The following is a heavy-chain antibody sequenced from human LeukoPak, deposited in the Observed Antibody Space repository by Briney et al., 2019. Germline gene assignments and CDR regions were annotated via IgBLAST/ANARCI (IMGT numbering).Heavy chain of an antibody. J-gene: IGHJ3*02. CDR1: GDSVSSNSAA. V-gene: IGHV6-1*01. CDR2: TYYRSKWYN. Sequence: SQTLSLTCAISGDSVSSNSAAWNWIRQSPSRGLEWHGKTYYRSKWYNDYAGSVKSRITNNPDTPKNQFSLQLNSVTPEDTAVYYCAREKRSGGRYREARDAFDIWGQGTMVTVSS. CDR3: AREKRSGGRYREARDAFDI. D-gene: IGHD1-26*01.